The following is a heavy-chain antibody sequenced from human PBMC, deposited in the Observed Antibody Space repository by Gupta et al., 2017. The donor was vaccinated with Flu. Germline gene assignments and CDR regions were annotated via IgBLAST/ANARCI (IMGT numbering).Heavy chain of an antibody. Sequence: GFTFSGYDMSWVRQAPGKGLEWVSAVSSGGGIYYADSVKGRFTISRDNSEDTLYLQMHSLRAEDTAVYFCARDPGGYSHANWGQGTLVTVSS. J-gene: IGHJ4*02. D-gene: IGHD5-18*01. CDR1: GFTFSGYD. CDR3: ARDPGGYSHAN. CDR2: VSSGGGI. V-gene: IGHV3-23*01.